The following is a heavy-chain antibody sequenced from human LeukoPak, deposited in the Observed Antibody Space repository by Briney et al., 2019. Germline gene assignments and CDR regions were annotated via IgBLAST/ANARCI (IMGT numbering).Heavy chain of an antibody. V-gene: IGHV3-23*01. CDR2: ISGSGGST. Sequence: GGSLRLSCAASGFTFSSYAMSWVRQAPGEGLEWVSLISGSGGSTYYADSVKGRFTISRDNSKNTLYLQMNSLRVEDTAVYYCAKGNIAARQDIMDVWGQGTTVTVSS. CDR1: GFTFSSYA. J-gene: IGHJ6*02. D-gene: IGHD6-6*01. CDR3: AKGNIAARQDIMDV.